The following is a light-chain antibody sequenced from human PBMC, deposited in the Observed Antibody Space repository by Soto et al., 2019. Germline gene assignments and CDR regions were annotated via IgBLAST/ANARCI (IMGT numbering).Light chain of an antibody. J-gene: IGKJ1*01. CDR3: HQYSNTFRT. Sequence: EIVMTQSPATLSVSPGERATLSCRAGQNIHTNLAWYQQKPGQAPRLLLYGASTGATGLPAMFSGSGSGTEFTLTSSNLQAEASAVYQCHQYSNTFRTFGQGTKVEIK. CDR2: GAS. CDR1: QNIHTN. V-gene: IGKV3-15*01.